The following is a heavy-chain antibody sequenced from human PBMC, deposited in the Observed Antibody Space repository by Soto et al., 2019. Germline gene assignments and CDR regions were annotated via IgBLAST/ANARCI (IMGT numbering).Heavy chain of an antibody. D-gene: IGHD4-17*01. CDR3: ARDAAAHRRGLLPLDY. Sequence: GSLRLSCAASAFTFNSYDMSWVRQAPGKGLEWVSAISSSGGTIYYADSVKGRFTISRDNSKNTLYLQMNSLRAEDTAVYYCARDAAAHRRGLLPLDYWGQGTLVTVSS. J-gene: IGHJ4*02. CDR1: AFTFNSYD. V-gene: IGHV3-23*01. CDR2: ISSSGGTI.